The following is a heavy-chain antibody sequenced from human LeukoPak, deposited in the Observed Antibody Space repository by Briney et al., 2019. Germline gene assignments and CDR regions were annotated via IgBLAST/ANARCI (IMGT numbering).Heavy chain of an antibody. CDR2: IKQDGSEK. J-gene: IGHJ4*02. CDR1: GFPFSSYW. V-gene: IGHV3-7*03. CDR3: ARDGGGYSYGYSDY. D-gene: IGHD5-18*01. Sequence: GGSLRLSCAASGFPFSSYWMSWVRPAPGKGLEWVANIKQDGSEKYYVDSVKGRFTISRDNAKNSLYLQMNSLRAEDTAVYYCARDGGGYSYGYSDYWGQGTLVTVSS.